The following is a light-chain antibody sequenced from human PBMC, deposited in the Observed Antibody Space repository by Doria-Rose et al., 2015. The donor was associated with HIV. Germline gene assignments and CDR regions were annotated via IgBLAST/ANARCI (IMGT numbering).Light chain of an antibody. CDR2: GAS. Sequence: TQSPATLSVSPGERATLSCRASQSVSSDLAWYQQKPGQAPRLLIYGASSRASGVPARFSGNGSETEFTLTTTNLRSEDSAIYYCQQFNNWPPERTFGRGTKVEIK. CDR1: QSVSSD. V-gene: IGKV3-15*01. J-gene: IGKJ1*01. CDR3: QQFNNWPPERT.